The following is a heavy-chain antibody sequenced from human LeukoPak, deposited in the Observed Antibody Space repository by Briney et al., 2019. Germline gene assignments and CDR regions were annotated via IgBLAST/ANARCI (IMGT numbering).Heavy chain of an antibody. D-gene: IGHD6-25*01. V-gene: IGHV3-66*01. J-gene: IGHJ4*02. Sequence: GGSLRLSCAASGFTVSSNYMSWVRQAPGKGLEWVSVIYSGGSTYYADSVKGRFTISRDNSKNTLYLQMNSLRAEDTAVYYCASEGKRRPFDYWGQGTLVTVSS. CDR1: GFTVSSNY. CDR2: IYSGGST. CDR3: ASEGKRRPFDY.